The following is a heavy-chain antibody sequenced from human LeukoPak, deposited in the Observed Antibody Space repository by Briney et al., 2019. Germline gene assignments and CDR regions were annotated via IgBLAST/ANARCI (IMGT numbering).Heavy chain of an antibody. J-gene: IGHJ4*02. CDR1: GFTFSSYE. CDR2: ISGGYSPI. CDR3: ARKTISSSGFFDY. D-gene: IGHD3-10*01. Sequence: GGSLRLSCAASGFTFSSYEMNWVRQAPGKGLEWVSYISGGYSPIYYADSVKGRFTISRDNANNSLYLQMNSLRAEDTALYYCARKTISSSGFFDYWGQGTLVTVSS. V-gene: IGHV3-48*03.